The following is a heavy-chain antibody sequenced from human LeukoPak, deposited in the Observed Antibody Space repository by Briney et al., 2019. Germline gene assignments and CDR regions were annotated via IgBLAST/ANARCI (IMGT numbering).Heavy chain of an antibody. D-gene: IGHD2-2*03. CDR1: GFTFSSYW. Sequence: GGSLRLSCAASGFTFSSYWMSWVRQAPGKGLEWVANIKQDGSEKYYVDSVKGRFTISRDNAKNSLYPQMNSLRAEDTAVYYCARVEIVVVLAVPIFDYWGQGTLVTVSS. V-gene: IGHV3-7*01. CDR2: IKQDGSEK. J-gene: IGHJ4*02. CDR3: ARVEIVVVLAVPIFDY.